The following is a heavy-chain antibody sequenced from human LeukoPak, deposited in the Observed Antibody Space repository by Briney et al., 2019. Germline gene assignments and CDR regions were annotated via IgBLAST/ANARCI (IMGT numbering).Heavy chain of an antibody. V-gene: IGHV3-53*01. Sequence: PGGSLRLSCAASGFTVSSSYMSWVRQAPGKGLEWVSVIYSDGSTYYADSVKGRFTISRDNSKNMLYLQMNSLRAEDTAVCYCARDKFAGAWLQGFDYWGQGTLITVSS. D-gene: IGHD5-24*01. J-gene: IGHJ4*02. CDR1: GFTVSSSY. CDR2: IYSDGST. CDR3: ARDKFAGAWLQGFDY.